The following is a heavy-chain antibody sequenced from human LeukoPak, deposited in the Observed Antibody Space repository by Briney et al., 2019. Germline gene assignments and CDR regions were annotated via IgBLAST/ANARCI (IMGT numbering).Heavy chain of an antibody. Sequence: PSETLSLTCTVSGGSISSYYWSWIRQPPGKGLEWIGYIYYSGSTNYNPSLKSRVTISVDTSKNQFSLKLSSVTAADTAVYYCARDQGDDFDYWGQGTLVTVSS. J-gene: IGHJ4*02. V-gene: IGHV4-59*01. D-gene: IGHD2-21*02. CDR3: ARDQGDDFDY. CDR1: GGSISSYY. CDR2: IYYSGST.